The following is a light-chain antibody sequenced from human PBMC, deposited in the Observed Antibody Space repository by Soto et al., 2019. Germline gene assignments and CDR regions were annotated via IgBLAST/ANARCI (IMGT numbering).Light chain of an antibody. CDR1: SSGVGGYNY. Sequence: QSVLTQPASVSGSPGKSITISCTGTSSGVGGYNYVSWYQQHPGKAPKFMIYDVSNRPSGVSTRFSGSKSGNTASLTISGLQAEDEADYYCNSYTTSNTRQIVFGTGTKVTVL. V-gene: IGLV2-14*01. J-gene: IGLJ1*01. CDR2: DVS. CDR3: NSYTTSNTRQIV.